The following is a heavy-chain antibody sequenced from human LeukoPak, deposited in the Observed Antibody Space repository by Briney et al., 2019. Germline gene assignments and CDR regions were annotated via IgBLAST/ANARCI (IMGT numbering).Heavy chain of an antibody. V-gene: IGHV3-30*03. D-gene: IGHD1-26*01. CDR2: TSADESIK. CDR1: GFPFTDYV. J-gene: IGHJ4*02. CDR3: ARDPFLGGPDFLDY. Sequence: PGGSLRLSCTVSGFPFTDYVIHWVRQAPGKGLEWVAVTSADESIKSYSDSVRGRFTISRDNFKNILYLQMDSLGLEDTAVYFCARDPFLGGPDFLDYWGWGTLVTVSS.